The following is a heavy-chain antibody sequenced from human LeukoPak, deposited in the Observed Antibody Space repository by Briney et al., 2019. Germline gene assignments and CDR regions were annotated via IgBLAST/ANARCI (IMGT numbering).Heavy chain of an antibody. CDR1: GFTFSSYW. CDR2: IKQDGSEK. V-gene: IGHV3-7*01. J-gene: IGHJ6*02. Sequence: PGGSLRLSCAASGFTFSSYWVSWVRQAPGKGLEWMANIKQDGSEKYYVDSVKGRFTISRDNAKNSLYLQMNSLRAEDTAVYYCARDSRTAAGYYYYYYGMDVWGQGTTVTVSS. D-gene: IGHD6-13*01. CDR3: ARDSRTAAGYYYYYYGMDV.